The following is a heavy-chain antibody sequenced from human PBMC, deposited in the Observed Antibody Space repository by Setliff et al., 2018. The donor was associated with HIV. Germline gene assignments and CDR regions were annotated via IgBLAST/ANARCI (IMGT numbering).Heavy chain of an antibody. V-gene: IGHV4-59*01. CDR2: VYYIGNT. J-gene: IGHJ6*03. CDR3: ARVSSGTYFSEFYHYMDV. Sequence: PSETLFLTCTVSGGSINNYHWSWVRQSPGKGLEWIAYVYYIGNTNCNPSLKSRVTVSVDTSKNQFSLKLTSVAAADTGVYYCARVSSGTYFSEFYHYMDVWGKGTTVTVSS. D-gene: IGHD1-26*01. CDR1: GGSINNYH.